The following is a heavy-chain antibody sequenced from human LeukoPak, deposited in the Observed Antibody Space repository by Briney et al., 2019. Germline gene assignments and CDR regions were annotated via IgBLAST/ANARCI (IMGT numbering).Heavy chain of an antibody. CDR2: INTRSGGT. Sequence: ASVKVSCKASGYTFTDLYIHWVRQAPGQGLEWMGWINTRSGGTRYAQNFQGRVSMTRDTSISTAYMELSSLTSDDTAVFYCARVQCCDVGKSFLSDYWGQGTLVTAPS. J-gene: IGHJ4*02. D-gene: IGHD1-26*01. CDR3: ARVQCCDVGKSFLSDY. V-gene: IGHV1-2*02. CDR1: GYTFTDLY.